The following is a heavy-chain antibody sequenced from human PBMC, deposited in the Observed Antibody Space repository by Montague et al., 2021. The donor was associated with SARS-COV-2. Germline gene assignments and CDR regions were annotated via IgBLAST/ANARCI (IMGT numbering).Heavy chain of an antibody. CDR1: GGSISSGDYY. J-gene: IGHJ6*02. CDR3: ARGGSYSSGWYGVDYYYGMDV. Sequence: TLSLTCTVSGGSISSGDYYWSWIRQHPGKGLEWIGYIYYSGSTYYNPSLKSRVTISVDTSKNQFSLKLSSVTAAGTAVYYCARGGSYSSGWYGVDYYYGMDVWGQGTTVTVSS. CDR2: IYYSGST. V-gene: IGHV4-31*03. D-gene: IGHD6-19*01.